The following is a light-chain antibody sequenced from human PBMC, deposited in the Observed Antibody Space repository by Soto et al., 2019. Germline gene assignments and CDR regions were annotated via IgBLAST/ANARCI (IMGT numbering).Light chain of an antibody. CDR2: EVT. V-gene: IGLV2-14*01. CDR3: SSYTNINTRAGV. CDR1: SGDIGSYNR. Sequence: QSALTQPASVSGSPGQSITISCTGTSGDIGSYNRVSWYQQHPGKAPKLIIYEVTDRPSGVSNRFSGSKSGNTASLTISGLQAEDAAEYYCSSYTNINTRAGVFGTGTQLTVL. J-gene: IGLJ1*01.